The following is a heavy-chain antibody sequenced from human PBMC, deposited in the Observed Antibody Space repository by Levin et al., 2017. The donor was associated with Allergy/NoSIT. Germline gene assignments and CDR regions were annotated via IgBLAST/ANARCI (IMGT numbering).Heavy chain of an antibody. V-gene: IGHV4-30-2*01. Sequence: SQTLSLTCAVSGGSISSGGYSWSWIRQPPGKGLEWIGYIYHSGSTYYNPSLKSRVTISVDRSKNQFSLKLSSVTAADTAVYYCASGPEAADPNAFDIWGQGTMVTVSS. CDR2: IYHSGST. CDR1: GGSISSGGYS. CDR3: ASGPEAADPNAFDI. J-gene: IGHJ3*02. D-gene: IGHD6-13*01.